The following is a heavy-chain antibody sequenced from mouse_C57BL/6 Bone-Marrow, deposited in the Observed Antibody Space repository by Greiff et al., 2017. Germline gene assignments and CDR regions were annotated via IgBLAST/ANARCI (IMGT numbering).Heavy chain of an antibody. V-gene: IGHV5-12*01. CDR1: GFTFSDYY. J-gene: IGHJ2*01. CDR3: ARREYGYDLDY. CDR2: ISNGGGST. Sequence: EVKLMESGGGLVQPGGSLKLSCAASGFTFSDYYMYWVRQTPEKRLEWVAYISNGGGSTYYPDTVKGRFTLSRDNAKNTLYLQMYRLKSVYTAMNYCARREYGYDLDYWGQGTTLTVSS. D-gene: IGHD2-2*01.